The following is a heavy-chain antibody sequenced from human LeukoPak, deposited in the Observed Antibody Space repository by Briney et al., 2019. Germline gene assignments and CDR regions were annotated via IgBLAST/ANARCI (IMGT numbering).Heavy chain of an antibody. CDR2: IYYSGGT. Sequence: SETLSLTCTVSGGSISSSSYYWGWIRQPPGKGLEWLGRIYYSGGTSYNPSLKSRVTISVATPKNPFSLKLTSVNAATTAVFFCARWVTTVTTGFDYWGQGTLVTVSS. J-gene: IGHJ4*02. CDR1: GGSISSSSYY. V-gene: IGHV4-39*01. D-gene: IGHD4-17*01. CDR3: ARWVTTVTTGFDY.